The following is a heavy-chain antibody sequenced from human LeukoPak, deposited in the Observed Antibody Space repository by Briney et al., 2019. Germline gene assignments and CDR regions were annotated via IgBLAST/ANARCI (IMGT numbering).Heavy chain of an antibody. V-gene: IGHV1-18*01. D-gene: IGHD6-19*01. CDR1: GYSFTSHG. J-gene: IGHJ4*02. Sequence: ASVKVSCKASGYSFTSHGISWARQAPGQGLEWMGWINTYSGNTNFAQNFQASRLTMTTDTSTSTAYMELRSLRSDDTAVYYCARDKEGGWYFDYWGQGTLVTVSS. CDR2: INTYSGNT. CDR3: ARDKEGGWYFDY.